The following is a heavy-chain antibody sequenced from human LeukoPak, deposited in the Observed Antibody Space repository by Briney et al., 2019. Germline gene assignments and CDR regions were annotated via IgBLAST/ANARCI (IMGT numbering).Heavy chain of an antibody. CDR2: IRYDGSKK. V-gene: IGHV3-30*02. D-gene: IGHD2-15*01. Sequence: GGSLRLSCAASGFSFSSSGMHWVRQAPGKGLDWVAFIRYDGSKKYYADSVKGRFTISRDNSKNTLYLQMNSLRAEDTAIYYCAKSQAPYCSGGNCYFAHWGQGTLVTVSS. J-gene: IGHJ4*02. CDR3: AKSQAPYCSGGNCYFAH. CDR1: GFSFSSSG.